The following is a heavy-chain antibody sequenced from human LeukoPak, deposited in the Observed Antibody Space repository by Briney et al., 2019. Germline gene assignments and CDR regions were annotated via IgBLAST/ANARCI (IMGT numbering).Heavy chain of an antibody. CDR2: ISSSSSTV. D-gene: IGHD4-17*01. CDR1: GFSFRTST. V-gene: IGHV3-48*01. J-gene: IGHJ6*04. CDR3: ARDRATVRTDSDGFMDV. Sequence: GGSLRLSCAASGFSFRTSTMNWVRQAPGKGLEWISYISSSSSTVYYADSVKGRFAISRGNAKDSLYLQMNSLRAEDTAVYYCARDRATVRTDSDGFMDVWGKGTTVTVSS.